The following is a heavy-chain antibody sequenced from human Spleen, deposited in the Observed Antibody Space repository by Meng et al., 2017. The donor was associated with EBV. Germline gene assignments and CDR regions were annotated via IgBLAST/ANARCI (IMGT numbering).Heavy chain of an antibody. CDR3: AGAIMAAAGHDY. J-gene: IGHJ4*02. CDR1: GYTFTDYY. V-gene: IGHV1-2*06. Sequence: GQLVGSGAEVKKPGASVKVSCKASGYTFTDYYMHWVRQAPGQGLEWMGRINPNSGGTNYAQNFQGRVTMTRDTSISTAYMELSRLTSDDTAVYYCAGAIMAAAGHDYWGQGTLVTVSS. CDR2: INPNSGGT. D-gene: IGHD6-13*01.